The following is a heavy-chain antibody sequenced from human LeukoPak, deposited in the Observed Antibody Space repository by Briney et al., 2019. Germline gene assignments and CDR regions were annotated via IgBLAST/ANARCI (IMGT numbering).Heavy chain of an antibody. J-gene: IGHJ5*02. CDR2: IDYSGGT. V-gene: IGHV4-39*07. Sequence: ASGTLSLTCTVSGGSISSSSYYWGWIRQPPGKGLEWIGSIDYSGGTYFSPSLRSRVTLSVDTSKNQFSLNLIPVTAADTAVYYCARGPSITIFGVVMYTWFDPWGQGTPVSVSS. CDR1: GGSISSSSYY. D-gene: IGHD3-3*01. CDR3: ARGPSITIFGVVMYTWFDP.